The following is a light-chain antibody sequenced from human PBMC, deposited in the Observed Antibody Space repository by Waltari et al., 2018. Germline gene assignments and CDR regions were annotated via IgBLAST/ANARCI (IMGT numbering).Light chain of an antibody. CDR1: ALPNQY. V-gene: IGLV3-25*03. J-gene: IGLJ2*01. CDR2: KDS. CDR3: QSTDSSGTSVV. Sequence: SYELTQPPSVSVSPGQTARITCSGDALPNQYAYWYQQKPGQAHVVVIYKDSERPSGITGRFSGSTSGTTVTLAISGVQAEDEADYYCQSTDSSGTSVVFGGGTKLTVL.